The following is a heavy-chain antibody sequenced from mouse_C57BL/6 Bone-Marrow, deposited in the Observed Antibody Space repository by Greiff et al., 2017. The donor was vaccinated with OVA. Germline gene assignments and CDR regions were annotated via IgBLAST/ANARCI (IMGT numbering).Heavy chain of an antibody. CDR3: ARVRLRWYFDV. CDR1: GYTFTNYW. Sequence: QVHVKQSGAELVRPGTSVKMSCKASGYTFTNYWIGWAKQRPGHGLEWIGDIYPGGGYTNYNEKFKGKATLTADKSSSTAYMQFSSLTSEDSAIYYCARVRLRWYFDVWGTGTTVTVSS. D-gene: IGHD2-4*01. V-gene: IGHV1-63*01. CDR2: IYPGGGYT. J-gene: IGHJ1*03.